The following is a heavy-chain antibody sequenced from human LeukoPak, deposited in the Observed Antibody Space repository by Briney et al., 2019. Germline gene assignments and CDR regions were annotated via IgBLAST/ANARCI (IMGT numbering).Heavy chain of an antibody. J-gene: IGHJ4*02. Sequence: PGGSLRLSCAASGFTVSDNYMSWVRLAPGKGLEWVSVIYSGGTTYYADSVKGRFTISRDNSKNTLYLQMNSLRAEDTAVYYCARERRPEDFDWLSYFDYWGQGILVTVSS. CDR3: ARERRPEDFDWLSYFDY. D-gene: IGHD3-9*01. CDR2: IYSGGTT. CDR1: GFTVSDNY. V-gene: IGHV3-66*01.